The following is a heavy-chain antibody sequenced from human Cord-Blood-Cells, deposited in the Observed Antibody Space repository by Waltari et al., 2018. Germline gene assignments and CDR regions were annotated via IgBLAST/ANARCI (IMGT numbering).Heavy chain of an antibody. CDR1: GFTFSSYS. J-gene: IGHJ6*03. CDR2: ISSSSIYI. Sequence: EVQLVESGGGLVKPGGSLRLSCAASGFTFSSYSMNWVRQAPGKGLEWVSSISSSSIYIYYADSVKGRFTISRDNAKNSLYLQMNSLRAEDTAVYYCARSFPRYCSSTSCYIPYYYYYMDVWGKGTTVTVSS. D-gene: IGHD2-2*02. V-gene: IGHV3-21*01. CDR3: ARSFPRYCSSTSCYIPYYYYYMDV.